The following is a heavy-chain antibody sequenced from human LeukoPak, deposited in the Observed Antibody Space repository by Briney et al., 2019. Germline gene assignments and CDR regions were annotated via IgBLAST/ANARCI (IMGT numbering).Heavy chain of an antibody. V-gene: IGHV1-24*01. J-gene: IGHJ4*02. CDR1: GYTLTELS. CDR3: ATQLQWLAPTPLDY. D-gene: IGHD6-19*01. CDR2: FDPEDGET. Sequence: ASVKVSCKVSGYTLTELSMHWVRQAPGKGLEWMGGFDPEDGETIYAQKFQGRVTMTEDTSTDTAYMELRSLRSEDTAVYYCATQLQWLAPTPLDYWGKGTLVTVSS.